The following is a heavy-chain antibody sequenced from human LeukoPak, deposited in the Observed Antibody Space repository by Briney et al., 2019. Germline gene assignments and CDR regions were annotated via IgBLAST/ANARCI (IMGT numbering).Heavy chain of an antibody. Sequence: PGGSLRLSCAASGFTFSSYGMHWVRQAPGKGLEWVAVISYDGSNKYYADSVKGRFTISRDNSKNTLYLQMNSLRAEDTAVYYCARSKGSGYDSNYFDYWGQGTLVTVSS. V-gene: IGHV3-30*03. J-gene: IGHJ4*02. D-gene: IGHD5-12*01. CDR1: GFTFSSYG. CDR2: ISYDGSNK. CDR3: ARSKGSGYDSNYFDY.